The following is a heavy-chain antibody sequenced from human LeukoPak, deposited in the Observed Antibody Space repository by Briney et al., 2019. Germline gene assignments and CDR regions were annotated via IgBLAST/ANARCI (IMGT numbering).Heavy chain of an antibody. CDR3: ARHLSDHYDSSGYYFDS. V-gene: IGHV4-59*08. D-gene: IGHD3-22*01. CDR2: IYYSGSN. Sequence: PSETLSLTCSVSGGSISSYYWRWIRPPPGGGLEWVGYIYYSGSNNYNPSLKSRVTISVDTSKNLFSLKLSSVTAADTAVFYCARHLSDHYDSSGYYFDSWGEGTRVTVPS. J-gene: IGHJ4*02. CDR1: GGSISSYY.